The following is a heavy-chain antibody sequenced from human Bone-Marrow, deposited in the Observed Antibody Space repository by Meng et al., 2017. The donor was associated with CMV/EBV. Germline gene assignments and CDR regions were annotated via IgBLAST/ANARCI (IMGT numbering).Heavy chain of an antibody. Sequence: GESLKISCAASGFTFSHAWMSWVRQAPGKGLEWVGRIKAKTDGGTTDYAAPVKGRFTISRDDSKDTLYLQINSLTTEDTAVYYCARVIAARPRYFDLWGRGTLVTVSS. CDR2: IKAKTDGGTT. CDR1: GFTFSHAW. CDR3: ARVIAARPRYFDL. J-gene: IGHJ2*01. V-gene: IGHV3-15*01. D-gene: IGHD6-6*01.